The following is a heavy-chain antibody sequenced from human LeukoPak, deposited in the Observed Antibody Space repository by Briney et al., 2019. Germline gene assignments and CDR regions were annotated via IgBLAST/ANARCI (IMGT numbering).Heavy chain of an antibody. CDR3: ATDSRSCRY. V-gene: IGHV3-23*01. CDR2: ISGSGGST. CDR1: GFTFSSYA. J-gene: IGHJ4*02. Sequence: GGSLRLSCAASGFTFSSYAMSWVRQAPGKGLEWVSAISGSGGSTYYADSVKGRFTISRDNSKNTLFLQMNSLRAEDTAMYYCATDSRSCRYWGQGTLVTVSS.